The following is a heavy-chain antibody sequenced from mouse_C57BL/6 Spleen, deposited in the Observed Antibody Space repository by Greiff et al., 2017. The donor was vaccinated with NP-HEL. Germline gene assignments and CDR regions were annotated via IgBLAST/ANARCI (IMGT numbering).Heavy chain of an antibody. D-gene: IGHD1-1*01. CDR3: ARDNLNYYGSTLIGDY. CDR1: GFTFSSYA. J-gene: IGHJ4*01. Sequence: EVKLVESGGGLVKPGGSLKLSCAASGFTFSSYAMSWVRQTPEKRLEWVATISDGGSYTYYPDNVKGRFTISRDKAKNNLYLQMSHLKSEDTAMYYCARDNLNYYGSTLIGDYWGQGTSVTVSS. CDR2: ISDGGSYT. V-gene: IGHV5-4*01.